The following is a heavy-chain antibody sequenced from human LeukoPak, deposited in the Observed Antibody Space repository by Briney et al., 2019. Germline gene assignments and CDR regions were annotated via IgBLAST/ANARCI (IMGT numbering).Heavy chain of an antibody. CDR2: ISSSSSTI. D-gene: IGHD3-16*01. Sequence: SGGSLRLSCAASGFTFSSYSMNWVRQAPGKGLEWVSYISSSSSTIYYADSVKGRFTISRDNAKNSLYLQMNSLRAEDTAVYYCARGPKPYDYVWGSYKVYFDYWGQGTLVTVSS. CDR3: ARGPKPYDYVWGSYKVYFDY. J-gene: IGHJ4*02. CDR1: GFTFSSYS. V-gene: IGHV3-48*01.